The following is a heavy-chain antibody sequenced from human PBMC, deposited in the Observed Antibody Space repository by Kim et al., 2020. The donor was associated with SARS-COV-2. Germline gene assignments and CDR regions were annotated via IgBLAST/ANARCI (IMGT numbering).Heavy chain of an antibody. CDR1: GYTFTSYG. CDR2: ISAYNGNT. D-gene: IGHD2-21*01. Sequence: ASVKVSCKASGYTFTSYGISWVRQAPGQGLEWMGWISAYNGNTNYAQKLQGRVTMTTDTSTSTAYMELRSLRSDDTAVYYCARDIVVAGTPNWFDPWGQGTLVTVSS. CDR3: ARDIVVAGTPNWFDP. J-gene: IGHJ5*02. V-gene: IGHV1-18*01.